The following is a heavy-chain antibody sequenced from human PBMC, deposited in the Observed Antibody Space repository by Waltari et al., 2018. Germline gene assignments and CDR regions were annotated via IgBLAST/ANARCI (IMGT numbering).Heavy chain of an antibody. Sequence: EVQLVESGGGSVQPGGSLRLSCSVSGFSFITYWMNWVRQAPGKGRDWVGSINEDGSETYYADSVKGRFTIARDNGKTSLYLQMNSLRSEDTAVYYCARDRGYLVHDYWGQGTLVTVSA. V-gene: IGHV3-7*01. CDR1: GFSFITYW. CDR2: INEDGSET. CDR3: ARDRGYLVHDY. J-gene: IGHJ4*02. D-gene: IGHD1-26*01.